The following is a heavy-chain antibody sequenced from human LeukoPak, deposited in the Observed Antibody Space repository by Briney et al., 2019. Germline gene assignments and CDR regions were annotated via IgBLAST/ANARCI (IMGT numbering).Heavy chain of an antibody. CDR1: GYTFTGYY. D-gene: IGHD4-17*01. Sequence: ASVKVSCKASGYTFTGYYMHWVRQAPGQGLEWMGWMNPNSGNTGYAQKFQGRVTMTRNTSISTAYMELSSLRSEDTAVYYCARGGVTTTHTGGHYWGQGTLVTVSP. J-gene: IGHJ4*02. CDR3: ARGGVTTTHTGGHY. CDR2: MNPNSGNT. V-gene: IGHV1-8*02.